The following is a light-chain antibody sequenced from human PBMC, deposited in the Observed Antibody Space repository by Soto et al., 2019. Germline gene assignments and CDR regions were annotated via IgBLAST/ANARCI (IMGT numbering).Light chain of an antibody. CDR1: QSVSSS. CDR2: GAS. V-gene: IGKV3-15*01. CDR3: QQYNNWPPLT. J-gene: IGKJ5*01. Sequence: EIVVTQYPATLSLSPGERATLSCRASQSVSSSLAWYQQKPGQAPRLLIYGASTRATGIPARFSGSGSGTEFTLTISSLQSEDFAVYYCQQYNNWPPLTFGQGRRLEIK.